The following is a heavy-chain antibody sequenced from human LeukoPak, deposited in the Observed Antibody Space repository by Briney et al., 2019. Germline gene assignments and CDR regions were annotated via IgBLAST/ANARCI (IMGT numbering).Heavy chain of an antibody. V-gene: IGHV3-11*06. CDR2: ISSSSSYT. J-gene: IGHJ4*02. CDR3: ARVPYRYCGGDCYLFDY. CDR1: GFTFSDYY. D-gene: IGHD2-21*02. Sequence: PGGSLRLSCAASGFTFSDYYMSWIRQAPGKGPEWVSYISSSSSYTNYADSVKGRFTISRDNAKNSLYLQMNSLRAEDTAVYYCARVPYRYCGGDCYLFDYWGQGTLVTVSS.